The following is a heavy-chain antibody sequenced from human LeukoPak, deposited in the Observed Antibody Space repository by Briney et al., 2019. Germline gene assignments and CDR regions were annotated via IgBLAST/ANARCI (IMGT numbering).Heavy chain of an antibody. CDR3: ARDLGTGDRRVDY. CDR2: IYYSGST. D-gene: IGHD7-27*01. J-gene: IGHJ4*02. Sequence: SETLSLTCTVSGGSISSYYWSWIRQPPGKGLEWIGYIYYSGSTNYNPSLTSRATISVETSKNQFSLKLSSVTAADTAVYYCARDLGTGDRRVDYWGQGTLVTVSS. CDR1: GGSISSYY. V-gene: IGHV4-59*01.